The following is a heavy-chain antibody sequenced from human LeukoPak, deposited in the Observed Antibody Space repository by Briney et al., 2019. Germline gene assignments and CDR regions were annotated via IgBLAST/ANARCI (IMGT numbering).Heavy chain of an antibody. CDR2: IYENGGTT. V-gene: IGHV3-23*01. J-gene: IGHJ4*02. D-gene: IGHD3-10*01. CDR3: AKDPTVYGSGSYYFDY. Sequence: PGGSLRLSCVGSGFTFRSHAMSWVRQAPEKGLEFVSGIYENGGTTYYADSVKGRFSISRDNSKNTLYLQMNSLRAEDTAVYYCAKDPTVYGSGSYYFDYWGQGTLVTVSS. CDR1: GFTFRSHA.